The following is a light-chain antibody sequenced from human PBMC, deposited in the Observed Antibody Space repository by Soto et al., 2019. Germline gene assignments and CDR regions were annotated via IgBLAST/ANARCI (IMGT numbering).Light chain of an antibody. Sequence: QSALTQPRSVSGSPGQSVTFSCTGTSSDVGDYNYVSWYQQHPGKAPKLMIHDVSKRPSGVPDRFSGSKSGNTASLTISGLQAEDEADYYCCSYAGSYTFWVFGGGTKVTVL. V-gene: IGLV2-11*01. CDR3: CSYAGSYTFWV. J-gene: IGLJ3*02. CDR2: DVS. CDR1: SSDVGDYNY.